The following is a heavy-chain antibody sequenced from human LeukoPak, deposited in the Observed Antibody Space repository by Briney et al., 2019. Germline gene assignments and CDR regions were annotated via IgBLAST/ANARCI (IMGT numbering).Heavy chain of an antibody. J-gene: IGHJ3*02. V-gene: IGHV3-21*01. Sequence: PGGSLRLSCAASGFSFSSSTMNWVRQAPGRGLEWVSSISSSGSSIYYADSVKGRFTIPRDNAKNSLYLQINSLRAEDTAVYYCARDSYWLGGTIGAFDIWGQGTMVTVSS. CDR1: GFSFSSST. D-gene: IGHD3-10*01. CDR3: ARDSYWLGGTIGAFDI. CDR2: ISSSGSSI.